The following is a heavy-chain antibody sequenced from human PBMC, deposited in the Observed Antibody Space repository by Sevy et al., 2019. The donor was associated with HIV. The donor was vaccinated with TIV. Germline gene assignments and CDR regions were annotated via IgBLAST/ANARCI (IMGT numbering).Heavy chain of an antibody. CDR3: AKRNSAIRREANFDI. CDR1: GFTLDGVA. D-gene: IGHD3-10*01. V-gene: IGHV3-23*01. Sequence: GESLKISCAASGFTLDGVALNWVRQAPGKGLEWVAGRSQSGNTAYYTDSVRGRFTIARDTSKNMLYLQMNSLRAEDTAMYFCAKRNSAIRREANFDIWGQGAMVTVSS. CDR2: RSQSGNTA. J-gene: IGHJ3*02.